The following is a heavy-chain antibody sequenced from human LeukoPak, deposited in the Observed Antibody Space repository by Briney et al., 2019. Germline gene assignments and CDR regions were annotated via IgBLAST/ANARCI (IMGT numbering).Heavy chain of an antibody. CDR1: GFTLSSYA. Sequence: GGSLRLSCAASGFTLSSYAMTWVRQAPGRGLEWVSSVDGGGGGTYYADSVKGRFTISRDNAKNSLHLQMSNLRAEDTAVYFCARGGGLDVWGQGATVTVSS. CDR2: VDGGGGGT. CDR3: ARGGGLDV. J-gene: IGHJ6*02. V-gene: IGHV3-23*01. D-gene: IGHD3-16*01.